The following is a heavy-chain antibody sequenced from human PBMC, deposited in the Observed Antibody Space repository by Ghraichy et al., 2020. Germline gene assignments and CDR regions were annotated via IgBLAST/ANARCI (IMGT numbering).Heavy chain of an antibody. Sequence: GESLNISCAASGFTFSSYAMSWVRQAPGKGLEWVSAISGSGGSTYYADSVKGRFTISRDNSKTTLYLQMNSLRAEDTAVYYCASRVGYEVMKDAFDIWGQGTMVTVSS. CDR3: ASRVGYEVMKDAFDI. J-gene: IGHJ3*02. CDR1: GFTFSSYA. D-gene: IGHD1-26*01. CDR2: ISGSGGST. V-gene: IGHV3-23*01.